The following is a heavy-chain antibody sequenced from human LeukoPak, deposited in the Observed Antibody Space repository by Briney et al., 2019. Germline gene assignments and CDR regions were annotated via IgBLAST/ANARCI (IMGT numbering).Heavy chain of an antibody. CDR1: GGSISSYY. CDR2: IDTSGST. J-gene: IGHJ6*03. V-gene: IGHV4-4*07. CDR3: ARVSGQLVDYYYMDV. D-gene: IGHD6-6*01. Sequence: SETLSLTCTVSGGSISSYYWSWIRQPAGKGLEWIGRIDTSGSTKYNPSLKSRVTMSVDTSKNQFSLKLSSVTAADTAVYYCARVSGQLVDYYYMDVWGKGTTVTVSS.